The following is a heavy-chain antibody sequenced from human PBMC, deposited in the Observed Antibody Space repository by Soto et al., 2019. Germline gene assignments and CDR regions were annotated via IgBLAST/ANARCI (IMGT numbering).Heavy chain of an antibody. CDR2: IIPDFGTA. CDR1: GDTFSSYT. V-gene: IGHV1-69*12. CDR3: ARHLEEANY. D-gene: IGHD1-1*01. J-gene: IGHJ4*02. Sequence: QVQLVQSGAEVKKPGSSVKVSCKASGDTFSSYTVTWVRQAPGQGLEWMGGIIPDFGTANYAQQFQGRVTITAAESTSTAYMELSSLRSEDTAVYYCARHLEEANYWGQGTLVTVSS.